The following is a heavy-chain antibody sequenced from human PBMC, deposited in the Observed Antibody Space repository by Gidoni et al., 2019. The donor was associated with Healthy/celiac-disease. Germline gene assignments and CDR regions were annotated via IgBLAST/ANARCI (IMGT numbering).Heavy chain of an antibody. Sequence: QVQLVQSGAEVKKPGSSVQVSCKASGGTFSSYAISWVRKAPGQGLEWMGGIIPIFGTAICAQKFQGRVTITADESTSTAYMELSSLRSEDTAVYYCARDYYGSGSYSYWGHGTLFTVSS. D-gene: IGHD3-10*01. V-gene: IGHV1-69*01. CDR1: GGTFSSYA. CDR2: IIPIFGTA. CDR3: ARDYYGSGSYSY. J-gene: IGHJ4*01.